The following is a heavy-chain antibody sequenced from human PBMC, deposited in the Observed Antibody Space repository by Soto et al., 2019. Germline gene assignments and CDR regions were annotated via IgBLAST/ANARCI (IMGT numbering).Heavy chain of an antibody. Sequence: SETLSLTCTVSGGSISSSSYYWGWIRQPPGKGLEWIGSIYYSGSTYYNPSLKSRVTISVDTSKNQFSLKLSSVTAADTAVYYCARHKGVLLWFGEPNNWFDPWGQGTLVTVSS. D-gene: IGHD3-10*01. CDR1: GGSISSSSYY. CDR3: ARHKGVLLWFGEPNNWFDP. J-gene: IGHJ5*02. V-gene: IGHV4-39*01. CDR2: IYYSGST.